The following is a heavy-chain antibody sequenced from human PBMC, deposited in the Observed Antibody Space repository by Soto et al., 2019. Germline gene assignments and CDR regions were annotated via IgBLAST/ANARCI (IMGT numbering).Heavy chain of an antibody. CDR1: GGSISRGGYY. V-gene: IGHV4-31*03. D-gene: IGHD3-9*01. CDR3: ARLEGLATISYYFDF. Sequence: PSETLSLTCTVSGGSISRGGYYWSWIRQHPGKGLEWIGYIYYSGSTYYNPSLKSRVTISVDTSKNQFSLKLSSVTAADTAVYFCARLEGLATISYYFDFWGPGALVTVSS. J-gene: IGHJ4*02. CDR2: IYYSGST.